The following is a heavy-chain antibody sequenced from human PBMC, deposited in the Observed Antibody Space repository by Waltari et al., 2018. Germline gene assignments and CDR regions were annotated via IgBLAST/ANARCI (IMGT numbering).Heavy chain of an antibody. CDR1: GGTFGSYG. CDR3: ARIPYYYDKAPLDS. V-gene: IGHV1-69*18. J-gene: IGHJ4*02. Sequence: QVQLVQSGAEVKKPASSVKVSFQAAGGTFGSYGISWVRQAPGQRLEWMGKISPFFGSPDYAENFQGRVTITADESTTTTYLELSSLRSEDTAVYYCARIPYYYDKAPLDSWGQGTQVTVSP. D-gene: IGHD3-22*01. CDR2: ISPFFGSP.